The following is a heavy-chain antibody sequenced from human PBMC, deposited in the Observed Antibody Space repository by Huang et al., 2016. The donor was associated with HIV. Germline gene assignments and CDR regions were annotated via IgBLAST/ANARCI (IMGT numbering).Heavy chain of an antibody. J-gene: IGHJ4*02. CDR1: GFSFSDSG. V-gene: IGHV3-30*18. D-gene: IGHD3-10*01. Sequence: QVQLVESGGGVVEPGRSLRVSCAASGFSFSDSGMHWVRQAPGKGLEWVAVISYEGRNKLYADSVKGRFTISRDNSKNTVYLQMNSLRAGDTAVYYCAKDRRAYYYGSGIEYWGQGARVTVSS. CDR3: AKDRRAYYYGSGIEY. CDR2: ISYEGRNK.